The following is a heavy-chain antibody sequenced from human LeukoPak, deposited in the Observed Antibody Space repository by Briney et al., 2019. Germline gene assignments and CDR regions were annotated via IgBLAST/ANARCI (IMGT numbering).Heavy chain of an antibody. V-gene: IGHV3-48*03. CDR3: ARDYSVNTWYYDYMDV. CDR2: ISSSGSTI. D-gene: IGHD4-11*01. Sequence: GGSLRLSCAASGFTFSSYEMNWVRQAPGKGLEWVSYISSSGSTIYYADSVKGRFTISRDNAKNSLYLQMNSLRAEDTAVYYCARDYSVNTWYYDYMDVWGKGTTVTVSS. J-gene: IGHJ6*03. CDR1: GFTFSSYE.